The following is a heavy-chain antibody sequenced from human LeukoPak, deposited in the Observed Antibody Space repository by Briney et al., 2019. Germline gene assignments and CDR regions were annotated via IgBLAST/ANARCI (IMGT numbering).Heavy chain of an antibody. J-gene: IGHJ6*03. CDR3: ARWYSSSYSLPEYYYYYYMDV. V-gene: IGHV1-8*01. D-gene: IGHD6-6*01. CDR1: GYTFTSYD. CDR2: MNPNSGNT. Sequence: ASVTVSCRASGYTFTSYDINWVRQAPGQGLEWMGWMNPNSGNTGYAQKFQGRVTMTRNTSISTAYMELSSLRSEDTAVYYCARWYSSSYSLPEYYYYYYMDVWGKGTTVTVSS.